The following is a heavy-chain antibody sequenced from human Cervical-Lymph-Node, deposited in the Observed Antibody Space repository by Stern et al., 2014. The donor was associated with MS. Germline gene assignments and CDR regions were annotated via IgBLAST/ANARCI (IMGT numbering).Heavy chain of an antibody. J-gene: IGHJ6*02. CDR1: GGTFSSQA. Sequence: QDQLVQSGAEVKKPGSSVKVSCKVSGGTFSSQAINWVRQAPGQGLEWVGGIIPIFGTPNYAPKVQDRVTITADGSTSTAYMDLSSLTSEDTAVYYCATVTTVTVGSLDVWGQGTTVTVSS. CDR3: ATVTTVTVGSLDV. D-gene: IGHD4-17*01. V-gene: IGHV1-69*12. CDR2: IIPIFGTP.